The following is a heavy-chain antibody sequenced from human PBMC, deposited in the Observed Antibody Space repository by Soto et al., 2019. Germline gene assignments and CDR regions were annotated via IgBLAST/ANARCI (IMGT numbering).Heavy chain of an antibody. Sequence: GGSLRLSCAASGFTFSSYGMHWVRQAPGKGLEWVAVISYDGSNKYYADSVKGRFTISRDNSKNTLYLQMNSLRAEDTAVYYCAKPTDKYSGSYYGWFDYWGQGT. CDR3: AKPTDKYSGSYYGWFDY. CDR1: GFTFSSYG. V-gene: IGHV3-30*18. D-gene: IGHD1-26*01. J-gene: IGHJ4*02. CDR2: ISYDGSNK.